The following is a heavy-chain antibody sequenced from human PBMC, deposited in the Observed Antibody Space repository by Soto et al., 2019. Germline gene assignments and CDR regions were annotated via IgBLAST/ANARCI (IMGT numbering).Heavy chain of an antibody. Sequence: GGSLRLSCAASGFTFSSYGMHWVRQAPGKGLEWVALLSYDGSNKDYADSVKGRFTISRDNSKNTLYLQMSTLRAEDTAVYYCAGRYCTNGVCSRPWGQGTRVTVSS. D-gene: IGHD2-8*01. J-gene: IGHJ5*02. CDR1: GFTFSSYG. CDR3: AGRYCTNGVCSRP. CDR2: LSYDGSNK. V-gene: IGHV3-30*03.